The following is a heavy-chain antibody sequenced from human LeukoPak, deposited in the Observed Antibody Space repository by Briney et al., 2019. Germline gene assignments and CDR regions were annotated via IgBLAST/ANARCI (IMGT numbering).Heavy chain of an antibody. D-gene: IGHD3-10*01. Sequence: GGSLRLSCAASGFTFSNYWMSWVRQAPGKGLEWVANIKEDGSEKYYVDSVKGRFTISRDNAKNSLYLQMNSLRAEVTAVYYCARTIRGYWGQGTLVTVSS. CDR1: GFTFSNYW. CDR3: ARTIRGY. CDR2: IKEDGSEK. J-gene: IGHJ4*02. V-gene: IGHV3-7*01.